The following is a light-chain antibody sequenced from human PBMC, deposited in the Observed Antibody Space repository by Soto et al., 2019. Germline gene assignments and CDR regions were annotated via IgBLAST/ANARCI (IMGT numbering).Light chain of an antibody. V-gene: IGKV3-15*01. J-gene: IGKJ1*01. CDR1: ENINNN. Sequence: DILMTQSPATVSVSPGESVTLSCRATENINNNLAWYQQKPGQAPRLLIYSASTRASGIPVRFSGSGSGTEFSLTISSLQSEDFVVYYCHQYNEWPRGTFGQGTKVDI. CDR2: SAS. CDR3: HQYNEWPRGT.